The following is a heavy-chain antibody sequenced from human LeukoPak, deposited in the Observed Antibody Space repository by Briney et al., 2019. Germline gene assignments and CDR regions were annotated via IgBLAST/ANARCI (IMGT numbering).Heavy chain of an antibody. CDR3: ARVSQSLDTGTTAWDWFDP. CDR2: INHSGST. D-gene: IGHD1-7*01. J-gene: IGHJ5*02. Sequence: PSETLSLTCAVYGGSFSGYYWSSIRQPPGKGLEWIGGINHSGSTNYNPSLKSRVTISVDTSKNQFSLKLSSVTAADTAVYYCARVSQSLDTGTTAWDWFDPWGQGTLVTVSS. CDR1: GGSFSGYY. V-gene: IGHV4-34*01.